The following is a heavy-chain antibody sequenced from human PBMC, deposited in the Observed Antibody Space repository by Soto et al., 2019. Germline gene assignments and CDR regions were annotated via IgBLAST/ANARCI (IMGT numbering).Heavy chain of an antibody. CDR2: ISSSGSTK. CDR3: ARESGYYDRLTGYFRSNYGMDV. V-gene: IGHV3-48*03. D-gene: IGHD3-9*01. J-gene: IGHJ6*02. CDR1: GFTFSSFE. Sequence: GGSLRLSCAASGFTFSSFEMNWVRQAPGKGLEWVSYISSSGSTKNYADSVKGRFTISRDNAKNSVYLKMNSLRAEDTAVYYCARESGYYDRLTGYFRSNYGMDVWGQGTTVTVSS.